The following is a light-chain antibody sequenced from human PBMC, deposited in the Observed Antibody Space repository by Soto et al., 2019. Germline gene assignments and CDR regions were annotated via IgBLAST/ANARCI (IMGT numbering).Light chain of an antibody. CDR2: DAS. V-gene: IGKV1-5*01. CDR1: QSIGDW. CDR3: QQYNSYSA. J-gene: IGKJ4*01. Sequence: DIQMTQSPSTLSASVGDRVTITCRASQSIGDWLAWYQQKPGKAPKVLIYDASRLQSGVPSRFSGSGSGAEFTLTISSRQADDFATYYCQQYNSYSALGRGTKVETK.